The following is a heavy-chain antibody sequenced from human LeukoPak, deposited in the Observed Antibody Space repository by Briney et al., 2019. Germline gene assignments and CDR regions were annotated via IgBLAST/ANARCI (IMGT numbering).Heavy chain of an antibody. V-gene: IGHV5-51*01. D-gene: IGHD3-10*01. CDR2: IYPGDSDT. J-gene: IGHJ4*02. Sequence: GESLKISCKGSGYSFTSYWIGWVRQMPGKGLEWMGIIYPGDSDTRYSPSFQDQVTISADKSISTAYLQWSSLKASDTAMYYCARHPYYYGSGSYLGYRVDYWGQGTLVTVSP. CDR1: GYSFTSYW. CDR3: ARHPYYYGSGSYLGYRVDY.